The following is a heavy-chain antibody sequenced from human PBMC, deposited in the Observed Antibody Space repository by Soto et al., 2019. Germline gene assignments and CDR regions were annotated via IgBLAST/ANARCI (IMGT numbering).Heavy chain of an antibody. Sequence: PGGSLRLSCAASGFTFSSYSMNWVRQAPGKGLEWVSYISSSSSTIYYADSVKGRFTISRDNAKNSLYLQMSSLRAEDTAVYYCARDRAFHYYDSSGYYSNWGQGTLVTVSS. CDR3: ARDRAFHYYDSSGYYSN. V-gene: IGHV3-48*01. D-gene: IGHD3-22*01. J-gene: IGHJ4*02. CDR2: ISSSSSTI. CDR1: GFTFSSYS.